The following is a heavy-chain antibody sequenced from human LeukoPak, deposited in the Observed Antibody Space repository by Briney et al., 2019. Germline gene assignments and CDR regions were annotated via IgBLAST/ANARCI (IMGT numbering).Heavy chain of an antibody. D-gene: IGHD3-22*01. CDR2: ISGSGGST. J-gene: IGHJ3*02. CDR1: GFTSSSYA. CDR3: ARPQYYYDSSGYYTDAFDI. Sequence: PGGSLRLSCAASGFTSSSYAMSWVRQAPGKGLEWVSAISGSGGSTYYADSVKGRFTISRDNSKNTLYLQMNSLRAEDTAVYYCARPQYYYDSSGYYTDAFDIWGQGTMVTVSS. V-gene: IGHV3-23*01.